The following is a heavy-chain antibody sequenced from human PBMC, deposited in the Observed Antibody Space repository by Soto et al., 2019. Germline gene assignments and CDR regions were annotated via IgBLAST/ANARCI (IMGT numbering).Heavy chain of an antibody. D-gene: IGHD3-22*01. CDR2: ISAYYGET. CDR1: GYTFTSYG. V-gene: IGHV1-18*01. CDR3: ARDRNGSPSRAYSMDV. Sequence: ASVKVSCKASGYTFTSYGISWVRQAPGQDLEWMGGISAYYGETNYAQKFQGRVTMTTDKSTSTAYMELKSLRSDDTAVYYCARDRNGSPSRAYSMDVWGQGTTVTVSS. J-gene: IGHJ6*02.